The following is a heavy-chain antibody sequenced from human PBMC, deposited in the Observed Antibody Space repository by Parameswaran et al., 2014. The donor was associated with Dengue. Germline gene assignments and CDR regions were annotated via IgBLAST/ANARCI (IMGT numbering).Heavy chain of an antibody. D-gene: IGHD1-26*01. CDR2: IKSKTDGGTT. Sequence: VRQAPGKGLEWVGRIKSKTDGGTTDYAAPVKGRFTISRDDSKNTLYLQMNSLKTEDTAVYYCTTGTPYSGSYYYYGMDVWGQGTTVTVSS. CDR3: TTGTPYSGSYYYYGMDV. V-gene: IGHV3-15*01. J-gene: IGHJ6*02.